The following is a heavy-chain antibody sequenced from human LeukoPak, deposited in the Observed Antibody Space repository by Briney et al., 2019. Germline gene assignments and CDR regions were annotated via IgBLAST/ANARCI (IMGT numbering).Heavy chain of an antibody. V-gene: IGHV3-7*03. CDR1: GFSFRDFW. CDR3: AKSPFYYDSSGYSDGAFDI. J-gene: IGHJ3*02. Sequence: GGSLRLSCAASGFSFRDFWMNWIRQAPGKGLEWVANTNQDGSQKYYVDSVRGRFTISRDNSKNTLYLQMNSLRAEDTAIYYCAKSPFYYDSSGYSDGAFDIWGQGTMVTVSS. D-gene: IGHD3-22*01. CDR2: TNQDGSQK.